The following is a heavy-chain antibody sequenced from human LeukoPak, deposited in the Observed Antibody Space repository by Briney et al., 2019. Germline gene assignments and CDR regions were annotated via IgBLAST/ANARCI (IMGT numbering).Heavy chain of an antibody. J-gene: IGHJ3*02. Sequence: GGSLRLSCAASGFTFSSYSMHWVRQAPGKGLEWVALILHDGNNQYYADSVKGRFPISRDNSKNTLFLQMDSLTLVDSAVYYCARASMTLDAFDIWGQGTMVTVSS. CDR3: ARASMTLDAFDI. CDR1: GFTFSSYS. CDR2: ILHDGNNQ. V-gene: IGHV3-30-3*01.